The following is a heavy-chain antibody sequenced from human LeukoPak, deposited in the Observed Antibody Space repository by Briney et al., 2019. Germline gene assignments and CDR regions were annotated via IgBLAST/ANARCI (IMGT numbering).Heavy chain of an antibody. J-gene: IGHJ5*02. D-gene: IGHD2-2*01. CDR3: ATHRSTTNCP. CDR1: GFTFSSYS. CDR2: ISSSSSTI. Sequence: GGSLRLSCAASGFTFSSYSMNWVRQAPGKGLEWVSYISSSSSTIYYADSVEGRFTISRDNAKKSLYLQMNSLRAEDTAVYYCATHRSTTNCPWGQGTLVTVSS. V-gene: IGHV3-48*01.